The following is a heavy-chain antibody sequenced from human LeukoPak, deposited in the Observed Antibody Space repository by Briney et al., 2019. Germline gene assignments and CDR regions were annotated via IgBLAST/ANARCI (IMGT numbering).Heavy chain of an antibody. J-gene: IGHJ4*02. CDR2: ISGSGGST. Sequence: GGSLRLSCAASGFTFSSYGMSWVRQAPGKGLEWVSAISGSGGSTYYADSVKGRFTISRDNSKNTLYLQMNSLRAEDTAVYYCAKDLGGSRDGYIDYFDYWGQGTLVTVSS. CDR1: GFTFSSYG. D-gene: IGHD5-24*01. V-gene: IGHV3-23*01. CDR3: AKDLGGSRDGYIDYFDY.